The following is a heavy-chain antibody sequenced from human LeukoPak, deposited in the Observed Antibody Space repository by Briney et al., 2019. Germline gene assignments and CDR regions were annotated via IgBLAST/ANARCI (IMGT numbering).Heavy chain of an antibody. CDR2: ISSSSSTI. Sequence: QSGGSLRLSCAASGFTFSSYSMNWVRQAPGKGLEWVPYISSSSSTIYYADSVKGRFTISRDNAKNSLYLQMNSLRAEDTAVYYCARGLPSVGVPYYYYGMDVWGQGTTVTVSS. CDR1: GFTFSSYS. D-gene: IGHD1-26*01. V-gene: IGHV3-48*01. CDR3: ARGLPSVGVPYYYYGMDV. J-gene: IGHJ6*02.